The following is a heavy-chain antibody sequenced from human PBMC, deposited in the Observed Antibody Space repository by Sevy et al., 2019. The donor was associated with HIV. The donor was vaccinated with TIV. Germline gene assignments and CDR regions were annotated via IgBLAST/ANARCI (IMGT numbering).Heavy chain of an antibody. V-gene: IGHV4-59*13. Sequence: SETLSLTCSVSGGSIKNYYWTWIRQPPGKGLEWIGHIYDSGITNYNSSLQSRLTISLDTSKLQFTLKMTSVTAADTAVYYCARDAWGLIDHWGQGTLVTVSS. CDR3: ARDAWGLIDH. CDR2: IYDSGIT. D-gene: IGHD7-27*01. J-gene: IGHJ5*02. CDR1: GGSIKNYY.